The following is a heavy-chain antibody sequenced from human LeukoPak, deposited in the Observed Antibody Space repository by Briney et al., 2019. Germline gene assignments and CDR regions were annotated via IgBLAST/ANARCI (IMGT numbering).Heavy chain of an antibody. Sequence: PGGSLRLSCAASGFTFSSYEMNWVRQAPGKGLEWVSYISSSGSTIYYADSVKGRFTISRDNAKNSLYLQMNSLRAEDTAVYYCASTPSSSWPNWGQGTLVTVSS. CDR3: ASTPSSSWPN. D-gene: IGHD6-13*01. V-gene: IGHV3-48*03. J-gene: IGHJ4*02. CDR2: ISSSGSTI. CDR1: GFTFSSYE.